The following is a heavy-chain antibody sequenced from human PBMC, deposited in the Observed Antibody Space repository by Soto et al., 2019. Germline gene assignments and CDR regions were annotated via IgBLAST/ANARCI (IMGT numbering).Heavy chain of an antibody. J-gene: IGHJ6*02. CDR3: ARDFVIGPGYYYGMDV. CDR1: GFTFSSYD. Sequence: PGGSLRLSCAASGFTFSSYDMHWVRQATGKGLEWVSAIGTAGDTYYPGSVKGRFTISRENAKNSLYLQMNSLRAGDTAVYYCARDFVIGPGYYYGMDVWGQGTTVTAP. D-gene: IGHD3-10*01. CDR2: IGTAGDT. V-gene: IGHV3-13*01.